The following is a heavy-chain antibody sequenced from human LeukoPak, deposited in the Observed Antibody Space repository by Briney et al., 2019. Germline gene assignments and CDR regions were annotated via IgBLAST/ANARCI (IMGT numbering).Heavy chain of an antibody. J-gene: IGHJ4*02. Sequence: SETLSLTCTVSGYSINNGFHWGWIRQPPGKGLEWIGSIYHSERTHYNPSLKSRVTISVDTSKNQFSLKLSSVTAADTAVYYCARVLPITPYFDYWGQGTLVTVSS. CDR1: GYSINNGFH. D-gene: IGHD1-20*01. CDR3: ARVLPITPYFDY. CDR2: IYHSERT. V-gene: IGHV4-38-2*02.